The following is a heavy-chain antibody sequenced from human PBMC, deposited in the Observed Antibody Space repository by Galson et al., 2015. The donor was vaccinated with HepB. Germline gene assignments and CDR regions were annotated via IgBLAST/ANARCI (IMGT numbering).Heavy chain of an antibody. J-gene: IGHJ4*02. CDR3: ATRRPPGTAPDY. CDR1: GFTFNNYT. Sequence: SLRLSCAGSGFTFNNYTMSWVRQAPGKGLEWISGISGSGAGTFYADSVKGRFTVSRDNSKSTLYLQMNSLRVEDMGVYYCATRRPPGTAPDYWGQGSLVTVSS. CDR2: ISGSGAGT. V-gene: IGHV3-23*01. D-gene: IGHD1-14*01.